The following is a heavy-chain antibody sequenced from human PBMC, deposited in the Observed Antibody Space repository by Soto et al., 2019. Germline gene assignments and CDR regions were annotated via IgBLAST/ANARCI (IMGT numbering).Heavy chain of an antibody. CDR2: ISSSSSTI. D-gene: IGHD3-10*01. J-gene: IGHJ4*02. Sequence: EVQLVESGGGLVQPGGSLRLSCAASGFTFSSYSMNWVRQAPGKGLEWVSYISSSSSTIYYADSVKGRFTISRDNAKNSLYLQMNSLRDEDTAVYYCAGGRYYYGSGKAYWCQGTLVTVSS. CDR1: GFTFSSYS. CDR3: AGGRYYYGSGKAY. V-gene: IGHV3-48*02.